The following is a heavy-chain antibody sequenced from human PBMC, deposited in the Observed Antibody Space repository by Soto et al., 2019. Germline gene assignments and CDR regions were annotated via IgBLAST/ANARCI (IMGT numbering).Heavy chain of an antibody. Sequence: PGESLKISCKGSGYSFTSYWIGWVRQMPGKGLEWMGIIYPGDSDTRYSPSFQGQVTIPADKSISTAYLQWSSLKASDTAMYYCARHSRAGYSSGWSNYYYGMDVWGQGTTVTVSS. J-gene: IGHJ6*02. CDR2: IYPGDSDT. CDR3: ARHSRAGYSSGWSNYYYGMDV. V-gene: IGHV5-51*01. CDR1: GYSFTSYW. D-gene: IGHD6-19*01.